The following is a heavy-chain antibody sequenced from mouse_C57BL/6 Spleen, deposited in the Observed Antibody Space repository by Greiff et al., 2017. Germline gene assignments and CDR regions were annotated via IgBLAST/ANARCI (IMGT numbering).Heavy chain of an antibody. D-gene: IGHD2-2*01. V-gene: IGHV3-6*01. CDR3: ARGVGYYYAMDY. CDR1: GYSITSGYY. Sequence: EVQLQQSGPGLVKPSQSLSLTCSVTGYSITSGYYWNWIRQFPGNKLEWMGYISYDGSNNYNPSLKNRISITRDTSKNQFFLKLNSVTTEDTATYYCARGVGYYYAMDYWGQGTSGTVSS. CDR2: ISYDGSN. J-gene: IGHJ4*01.